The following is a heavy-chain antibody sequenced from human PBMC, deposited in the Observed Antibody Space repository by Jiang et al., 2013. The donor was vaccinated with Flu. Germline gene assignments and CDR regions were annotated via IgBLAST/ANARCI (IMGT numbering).Heavy chain of an antibody. CDR2: IYWDGDK. CDR1: GFSLRVGGVG. D-gene: IGHD3-22*01. CDR3: AHRLHDYDNIGYPFDF. Sequence: KPTQTLTLTCTFSGFSLRVGGVGVGWIRQPPGKALEWLAVIYWDGDKHYSPSLKNRLTITKDTSENQVFLTMTNMGPVDTATYYCAHRLHDYDNIGYPFDFWGQGMLVTVSS. V-gene: IGHV2-5*02. J-gene: IGHJ4*02.